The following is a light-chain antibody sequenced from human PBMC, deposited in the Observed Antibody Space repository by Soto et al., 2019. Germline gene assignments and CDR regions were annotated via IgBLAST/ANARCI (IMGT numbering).Light chain of an antibody. CDR2: DVT. V-gene: IGLV2-14*01. J-gene: IGLJ1*01. CDR1: SSDVGGYNY. CDR3: SSYTSNNTLV. Sequence: QSALTQPASVSGSPGQSITISCTGTSSDVGGYNYVSWYQQHPGKAPKLMIYDVTVRPSGVSNRFSGSKSGNTASLTISGLQAEDEADYYCSSYTSNNTLVFGTGTKLTVL.